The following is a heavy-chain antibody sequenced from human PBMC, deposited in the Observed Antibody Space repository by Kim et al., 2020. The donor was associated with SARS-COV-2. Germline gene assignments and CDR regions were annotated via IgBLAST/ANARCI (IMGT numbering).Heavy chain of an antibody. CDR2: IYYSGST. Sequence: SETLSLTCTVSGGSISSYYWSWIRQPPGKGLEWIGYIYYSGSTNYNPSLKSRVTISVDTSKNQFSLKLSSVTAADTAVYYCARDGWDYSSGYYYWGQGTLVTVSS. CDR3: ARDGWDYSSGYYY. J-gene: IGHJ4*02. V-gene: IGHV4-59*01. D-gene: IGHD3-22*01. CDR1: GGSISSYY.